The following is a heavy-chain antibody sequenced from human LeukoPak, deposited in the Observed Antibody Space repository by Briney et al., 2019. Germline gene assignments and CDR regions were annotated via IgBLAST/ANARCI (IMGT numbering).Heavy chain of an antibody. V-gene: IGHV3-66*04. J-gene: IGHJ4*02. CDR2: IYSGGST. CDR1: GFTVSSNY. CDR3: ARQVFN. Sequence: PGGPLRLSCEASGFTVSSNYMNWVRQAPGKGLEWVSVIYSGGSTYYADSVKGRFTISRDNSKNTLYLQMSSLRPEDTAVYYCARQVFNWGQGTLVTVSS. D-gene: IGHD5/OR15-5a*01.